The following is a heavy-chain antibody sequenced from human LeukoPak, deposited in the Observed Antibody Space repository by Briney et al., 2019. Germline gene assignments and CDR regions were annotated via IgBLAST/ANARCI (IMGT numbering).Heavy chain of an antibody. CDR3: ARDRVSMTVAVLTPFDP. CDR1: GYTLTTYG. CDR2: ISAYNGNT. J-gene: IGHJ5*02. V-gene: IGHV1-18*01. Sequence: GASVKVSCKASGYTLTTYGISWVRQAPGQGLEWMGWISAYNGNTNYAQKLQDRVTMTTDTSTSTAYMELRSLRSDDTAVYYCARDRVSMTVAVLTPFDPWGQGTLVTVSS. D-gene: IGHD3-22*01.